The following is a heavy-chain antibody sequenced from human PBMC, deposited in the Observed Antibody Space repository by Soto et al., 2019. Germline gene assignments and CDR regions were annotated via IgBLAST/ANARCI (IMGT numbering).Heavy chain of an antibody. CDR1: DGSMNSDSSY. D-gene: IGHD3-22*01. CDR2: INHSGST. V-gene: IGHV4-39*01. CDR3: ARLGGYVSVGYYYLWDS. Sequence: ETLSLTCRVSDGSMNSDSSYWGWIRQPPGKGLEWIGVINHSGSTYHNLSLKGRVTMSVDASRNQFSLKLTSMTAADTAVYYCARLGGYVSVGYYYLWDSWGQGTLVTVSS. J-gene: IGHJ4*02.